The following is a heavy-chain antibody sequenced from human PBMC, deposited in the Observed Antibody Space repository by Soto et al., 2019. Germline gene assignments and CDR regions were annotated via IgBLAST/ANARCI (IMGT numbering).Heavy chain of an antibody. Sequence: SETLSLTCAVYGGSFSGYYWSWIRQPPGKGLEWIGEINHSGSTNYNPSLKSRVTISVDTSKNQFSLKLSSVTAADTAVYYCARELATLPGLVCWGQGTLVTV. CDR1: GGSFSGYY. D-gene: IGHD5-12*01. CDR3: ARELATLPGLVC. V-gene: IGHV4-34*01. CDR2: INHSGST. J-gene: IGHJ4*02.